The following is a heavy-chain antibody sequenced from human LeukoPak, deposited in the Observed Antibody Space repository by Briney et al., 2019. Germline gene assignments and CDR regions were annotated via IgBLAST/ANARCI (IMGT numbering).Heavy chain of an antibody. V-gene: IGHV3-23*01. D-gene: IGHD2-15*01. CDR3: ARAPVTSCRGAFCYPFDY. CDR1: GFTFSSYA. J-gene: IGHJ4*02. CDR2: TSSSDPGT. Sequence: GGSLRLSCAASGFTFSSYAMSWGRQAPGKGLEWVAATSSSDPGTYHADSVRGRFTISRDNSKNTLYLQMNRLRVEDAAVYYCARAPVTSCRGAFCYPFDYWGQGTLVTVSS.